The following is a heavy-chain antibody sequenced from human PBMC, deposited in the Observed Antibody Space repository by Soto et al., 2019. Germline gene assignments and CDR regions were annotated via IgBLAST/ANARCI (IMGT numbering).Heavy chain of an antibody. CDR2: INPSGDTT. CDR1: GYTFTSFY. CDR3: VRDSPIGSTFSGYDGIDY. J-gene: IGHJ4*02. D-gene: IGHD5-12*01. Sequence: ASVKVSCKASGYTFTSFYIHWVRQVPGQGLEWMGIINPSGDTTTYTQKFQGRVTMTRDKSTGTAYMELNSLRSEDTAVYYCVRDSPIGSTFSGYDGIDYWGQGTLVTVSS. V-gene: IGHV1-46*01.